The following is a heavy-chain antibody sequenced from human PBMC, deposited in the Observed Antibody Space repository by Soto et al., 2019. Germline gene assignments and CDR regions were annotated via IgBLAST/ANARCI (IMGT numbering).Heavy chain of an antibody. D-gene: IGHD2-2*01. Sequence: GGSLRLSCAASGFTFSSYAMSWVRQAPGKGLEWVSVIGESGTPTYYADSVKGRFTISRDNSGNTLFLEMYSLRAEDTAVYYCARYIPGVRYYGMDVWGQGTTVTVSS. CDR2: IGESGTPT. J-gene: IGHJ6*02. V-gene: IGHV3-23*01. CDR1: GFTFSSYA. CDR3: ARYIPGVRYYGMDV.